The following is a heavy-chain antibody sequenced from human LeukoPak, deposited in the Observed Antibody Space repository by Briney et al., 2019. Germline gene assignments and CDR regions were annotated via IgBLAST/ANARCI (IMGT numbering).Heavy chain of an antibody. V-gene: IGHV3-21*01. CDR1: GFTFSTYS. J-gene: IGHJ4*02. CDR3: VGNYYDSSGLDY. D-gene: IGHD3-22*01. CDR2: ISSSGAYI. Sequence: SGGSLRLSCAASGFTFSTYSMNWVRQAPGKGLGCVSSISSSGAYIYYADSVKGRFTISRDNAKKSLYLQMNSLRAEDTAIYYCVGNYYDSSGLDYWGRGTLVTVSS.